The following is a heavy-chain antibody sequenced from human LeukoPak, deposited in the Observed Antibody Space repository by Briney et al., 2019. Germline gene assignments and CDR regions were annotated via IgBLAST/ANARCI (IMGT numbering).Heavy chain of an antibody. D-gene: IGHD3-9*01. Sequence: PSQTLSLTCTVSGGSISSGGYYWGWIRQHPGKGLVWIGYIYYSGRTYYNPSLKSRVTISVDTYKNQFSLNLSSVTAADTAVYYCARATIKLRDFDWPGQSWGQGTLVTVSS. CDR3: ARATIKLRDFDWPGQS. CDR1: GGSISSGGYY. V-gene: IGHV4-31*03. CDR2: IYYSGRT. J-gene: IGHJ5*02.